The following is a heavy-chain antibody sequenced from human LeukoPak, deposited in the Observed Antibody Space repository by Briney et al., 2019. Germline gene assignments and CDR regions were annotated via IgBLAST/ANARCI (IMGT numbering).Heavy chain of an antibody. J-gene: IGHJ6*02. D-gene: IGHD5-12*01. Sequence: GASLQISCKGSGCSFTTYWIGWVRRMPGKGVGWMGGISPGDSDTRYSPSFQGQVTISAHKSISTAYLQWSSLKASDTAMYYCARRGYSDYGHFMDVWGQGTTVTVSS. V-gene: IGHV5-51*01. CDR2: ISPGDSDT. CDR1: GCSFTTYW. CDR3: ARRGYSDYGHFMDV.